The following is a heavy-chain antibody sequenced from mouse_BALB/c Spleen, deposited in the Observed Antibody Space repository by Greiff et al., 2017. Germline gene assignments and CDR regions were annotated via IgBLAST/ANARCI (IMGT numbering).Heavy chain of an antibody. CDR2: IYPGNSDT. V-gene: IGHV1-5*01. J-gene: IGHJ2*01. Sequence: DVKLQESGTVLARPGASVKMSCKASGYSFTSYWMHWVKQRPGQGLEWIGAIYPGNSDTSYNQKFKGKAKLTAVTSASTAYMELSSLTNEDSAVYYCTRQSYDGYPSDYWGQGTTLTVSS. D-gene: IGHD2-3*01. CDR1: GYSFTSYW. CDR3: TRQSYDGYPSDY.